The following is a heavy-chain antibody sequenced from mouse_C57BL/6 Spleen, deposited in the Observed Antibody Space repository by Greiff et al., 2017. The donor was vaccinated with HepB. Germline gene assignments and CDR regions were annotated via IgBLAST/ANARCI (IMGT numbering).Heavy chain of an antibody. CDR3: ANSYYGSSWGAY. J-gene: IGHJ3*01. Sequence: VKLMESGPELVKPGASVKISCKASGYAFSSSWMNWVKQRPGKGLEWIGRIYPGDGDTNYNGKFKGKATLTADKSSSTAYMQLSSLTSEDSAVYFCANSYYGSSWGAYWGQGTLVTVSA. CDR2: IYPGDGDT. D-gene: IGHD1-1*01. CDR1: GYAFSSSW. V-gene: IGHV1-82*01.